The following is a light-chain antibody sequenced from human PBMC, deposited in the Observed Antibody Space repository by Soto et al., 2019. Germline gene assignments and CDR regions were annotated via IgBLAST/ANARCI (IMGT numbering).Light chain of an antibody. J-gene: IGLJ2*01. CDR3: SSYTSSSTRV. V-gene: IGLV2-14*01. CDR1: SSDVGGYKY. Sequence: QYALTQPASVSGSPGQSITISCTGTSSDVGGYKYVSWYQQHPGKAPKLMIYEVSNRPSGVSNRFSGSKSGNTASLTISGLQAEDEAHYYCSSYTSSSTRVFGGGTQLTVL. CDR2: EVS.